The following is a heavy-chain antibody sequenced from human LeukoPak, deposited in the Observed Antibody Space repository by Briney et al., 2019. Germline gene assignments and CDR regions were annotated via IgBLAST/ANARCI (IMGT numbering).Heavy chain of an antibody. Sequence: GGSLRLSCAASGFTFSSYGMHWVRQAPGKGLEWVAFIRYDGSNKYYADSVKDRFTISRDNSKNTLYLQMNSLRAEDTAVYYCAKGRAYSGSSLPWDYWGQGTLVTVSS. CDR3: AKGRAYSGSSLPWDY. CDR1: GFTFSSYG. D-gene: IGHD1-26*01. CDR2: IRYDGSNK. V-gene: IGHV3-30*02. J-gene: IGHJ4*02.